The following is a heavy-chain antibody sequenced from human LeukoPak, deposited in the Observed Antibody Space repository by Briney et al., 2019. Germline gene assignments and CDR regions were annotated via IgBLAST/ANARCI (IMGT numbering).Heavy chain of an antibody. V-gene: IGHV1-18*01. CDR3: ARDGPRGYFQH. CDR1: GYTFTIYG. CDR2: INTYNGHT. Sequence: GASVKVSCNTSGYTFTIYGISWVQQAPGQGLEYMGWINTYNGHTNYAQNLQCRVTVTTDTSTSTAYLELRSLRSDDTAVYYCARDGPRGYFQHWGQGTLITVSS. J-gene: IGHJ1*01. D-gene: IGHD1-14*01.